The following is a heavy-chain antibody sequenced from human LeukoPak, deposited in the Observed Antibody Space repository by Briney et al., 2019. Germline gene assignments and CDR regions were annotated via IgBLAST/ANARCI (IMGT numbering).Heavy chain of an antibody. CDR3: ARFSSGCSTSSCYLTY. CDR2: IHDTGST. D-gene: IGHD2-2*01. Sequence: SETLSLTCSVSGGSLSSYYWSWIRQPPGKGLELIGHIHDTGSTFYNPSLRGRVTISLDTSNNQFSLKLTSMTAADTAVYYCARFSSGCSTSSCYLTYWGQGTLVTVS. V-gene: IGHV4-59*01. J-gene: IGHJ4*02. CDR1: GGSLSSYY.